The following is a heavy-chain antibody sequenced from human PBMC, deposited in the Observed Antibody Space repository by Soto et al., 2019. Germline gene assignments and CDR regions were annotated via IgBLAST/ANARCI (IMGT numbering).Heavy chain of an antibody. D-gene: IGHD3-16*01. CDR2: ITVGSSHI. J-gene: IGHJ4*02. CDR3: SRSPEVGVRGAY. V-gene: IGHV3-21*01. CDR1: GFPFSAYN. Sequence: VGSLRLSCTGSGFPFSAYNINWVRQAPGKGLGWVSSITVGSSHIYQPNSMKGRFTISRDDAKNSVYLQIDSLRDEDTALYYCSRSPEVGVRGAYWGQGTLVTVSS.